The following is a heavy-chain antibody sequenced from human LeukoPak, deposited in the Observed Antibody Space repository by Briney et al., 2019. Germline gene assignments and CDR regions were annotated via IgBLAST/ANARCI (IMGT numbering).Heavy chain of an antibody. Sequence: PSETLSLTCAVYGGSFSGYYWSWIRQPPGKGLEWIGEINHSGSTNYNPSLKSRVTISVDTSKNQFSLKLSSVTAADTAVYYCARVKQWLVRSFDYWGQGTLVIVSS. CDR3: ARVKQWLVRSFDY. V-gene: IGHV4-34*01. J-gene: IGHJ4*02. CDR2: INHSGST. CDR1: GGSFSGYY. D-gene: IGHD6-19*01.